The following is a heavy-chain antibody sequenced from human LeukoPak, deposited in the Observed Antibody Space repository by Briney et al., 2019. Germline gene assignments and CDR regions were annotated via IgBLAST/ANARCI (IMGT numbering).Heavy chain of an antibody. CDR3: ARDLMRDSSGWYSDY. CDR2: IYHSGST. CDR1: GGSISSGGYY. Sequence: SVTLSLTCTVSGGSISSGGYYWSWIRQPPGKGLEWIGYIYHSGSTYYNPSLKSRVTISVDRSKNQFSLKLSSVTAADTAVYYCARDLMRDSSGWYSDYWGQGTLVTVSS. D-gene: IGHD6-19*01. J-gene: IGHJ4*02. V-gene: IGHV4-30-2*01.